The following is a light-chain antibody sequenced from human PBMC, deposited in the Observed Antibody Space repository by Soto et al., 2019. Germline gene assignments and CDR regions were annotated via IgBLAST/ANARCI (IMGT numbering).Light chain of an antibody. Sequence: QSALTQPASVSGSPGQSITISCTGTSRDVGGYNYVSWYQQHTGKAPKLMIYEVSNRPSGVSNRFSGSKSGNTASLTISGLQAEDEADYYCSSYTSSSTLYVFGTGTKLTVL. CDR2: EVS. V-gene: IGLV2-14*01. CDR3: SSYTSSSTLYV. J-gene: IGLJ1*01. CDR1: SRDVGGYNY.